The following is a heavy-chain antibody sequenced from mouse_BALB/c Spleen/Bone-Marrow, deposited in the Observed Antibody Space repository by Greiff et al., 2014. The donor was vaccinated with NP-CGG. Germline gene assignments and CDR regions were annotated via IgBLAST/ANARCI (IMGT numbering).Heavy chain of an antibody. V-gene: IGHV5-12-2*01. CDR2: ISNGGGST. CDR3: TREDYGAY. J-gene: IGHJ3*01. CDR1: GFTFTSYT. Sequence: LQQSGGGLVQPGGSLKLSCAASGFTFTSYTMSWVRQTPGKRLEWVAYISNGGGSTYYPDTVKGRFTISRDNAKNTLYLQMSSLKSEDTAIYYCTREDYGAYWGQGTLVTVSA. D-gene: IGHD2-4*01.